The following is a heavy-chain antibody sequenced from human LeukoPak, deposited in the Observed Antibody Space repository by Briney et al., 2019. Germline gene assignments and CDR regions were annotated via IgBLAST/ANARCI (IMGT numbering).Heavy chain of an antibody. CDR2: INHSGST. Sequence: SETLSLTCAVYGGSFSGYYWSWIRQPPGKGLEWIGKINHSGSTNYNPSLKSRVTISVDTSKNQFSLKLSSVTAADTAVYYCASVVRPITYYYGSGSYYNDWGQGTLVTVSS. CDR1: GGSFSGYY. D-gene: IGHD3-10*01. CDR3: ASVVRPITYYYGSGSYYND. V-gene: IGHV4-34*01. J-gene: IGHJ4*02.